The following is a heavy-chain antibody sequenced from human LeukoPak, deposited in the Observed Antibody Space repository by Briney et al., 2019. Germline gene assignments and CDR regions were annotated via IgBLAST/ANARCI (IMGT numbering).Heavy chain of an antibody. CDR2: INHSGST. J-gene: IGHJ4*02. CDR3: ARGKSKFDY. Sequence: SETLSLTCTVSGGSISSGDYYWSWIRQPPGKGLEWIGEINHSGSTNYNPSLKSRVTISVDTSKNQFSLKLRSVTAADTAVYYCARGKSKFDYWGQGTLVTVSS. CDR1: GGSISSGDYY. V-gene: IGHV4-30-4*08.